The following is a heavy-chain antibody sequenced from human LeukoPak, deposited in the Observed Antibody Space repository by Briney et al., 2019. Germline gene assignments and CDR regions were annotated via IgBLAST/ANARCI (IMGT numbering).Heavy chain of an antibody. J-gene: IGHJ4*02. CDR2: ISGSGGST. Sequence: GGSLRLSCAASGFTFSSYAMSWVRQAPGKGLEWVSAISGSGGSTYYADSVKGRFTISRDNSKNTLYPQMNSLRAEDTAVYYCAKWYSGYGYLDYWGQGTLVTVSS. CDR1: GFTFSSYA. V-gene: IGHV3-23*01. D-gene: IGHD5-12*01. CDR3: AKWYSGYGYLDY.